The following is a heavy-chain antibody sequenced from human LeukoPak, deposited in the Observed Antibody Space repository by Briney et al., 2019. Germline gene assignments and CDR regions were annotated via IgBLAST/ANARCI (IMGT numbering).Heavy chain of an antibody. CDR2: IRYDGSNK. V-gene: IGHV3-30*02. Sequence: GGSLRLSCAASGFTFSSYGMHWVRQAPGKGLEWVAFIRYDGSNKNYADSVKGRFTISRDNSKNTLYLQMNSLRPDDTAVYYCARVGESNPSLYFDYWGQGTLVTVSS. CDR3: ARVGESNPSLYFDY. D-gene: IGHD6-6*01. CDR1: GFTFSSYG. J-gene: IGHJ4*02.